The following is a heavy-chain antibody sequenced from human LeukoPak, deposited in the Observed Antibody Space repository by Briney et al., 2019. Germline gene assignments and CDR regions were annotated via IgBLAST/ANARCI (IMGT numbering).Heavy chain of an antibody. CDR1: GFTFSSYG. D-gene: IGHD3-9*01. CDR2: ISYDGSNK. CDR3: AKDGISTYYDILTGYYSNYYYYMDV. J-gene: IGHJ6*03. V-gene: IGHV3-30*18. Sequence: PGGSLRLSCAASGFTFSSYGMHWVRQAPGKGLEWVAVISYDGSNKYYADSVKGRFTISRDNSKNTLYLQMNSLRAEDTAVYYCAKDGISTYYDILTGYYSNYYYYMDVWGKGTTVTVSS.